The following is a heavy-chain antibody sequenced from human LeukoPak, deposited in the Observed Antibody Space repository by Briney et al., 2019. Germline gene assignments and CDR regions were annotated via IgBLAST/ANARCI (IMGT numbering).Heavy chain of an antibody. CDR3: ARDLTGTTRDLGEGDY. V-gene: IGHV1-2*02. J-gene: IGHJ4*02. CDR2: INPNSGGT. D-gene: IGHD1-7*01. Sequence: ASVKVSCKASGYTFTGYYTHWVRQAPGQGLEWMGWINPNSGGTNYAQKFQGRDTMTRDTFISTAYMELSRLRSDDTAVYYCARDLTGTTRDLGEGDYWGQGTLVTVSS. CDR1: GYTFTGYY.